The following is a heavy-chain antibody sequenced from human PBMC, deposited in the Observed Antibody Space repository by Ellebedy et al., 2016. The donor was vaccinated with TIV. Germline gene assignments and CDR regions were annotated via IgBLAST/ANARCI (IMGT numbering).Heavy chain of an antibody. D-gene: IGHD2-15*01. J-gene: IGHJ5*02. Sequence: AASVKVSCKASGYTFTTFAIHWVRQAPGQSPEWMGWLNVADANTKYSQKFQGRLTFTRATSANTVYMHLSSLRSEDSAVYYCARDPLGYCSGGSCTNNWFDPWGQGTLVTVSS. V-gene: IGHV1-3*01. CDR2: LNVADANT. CDR3: ARDPLGYCSGGSCTNNWFDP. CDR1: GYTFTTFA.